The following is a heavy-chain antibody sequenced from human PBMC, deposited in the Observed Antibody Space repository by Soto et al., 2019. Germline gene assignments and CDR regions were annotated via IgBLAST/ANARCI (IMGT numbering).Heavy chain of an antibody. D-gene: IGHD3-9*01. CDR1: GGSISSGDYY. V-gene: IGHV4-30-4*01. Sequence: SETLSLTCTVSGGSISSGDYYWSWNRQPPGKGLEWIGYIYYSGSTYYNPSLKSRVTISVDTSKNQFSLKLSSVTAADTAVYYCASNPTPDYDILTGYYKTTDYYGMDVWGQGTTVTVSS. J-gene: IGHJ6*02. CDR3: ASNPTPDYDILTGYYKTTDYYGMDV. CDR2: IYYSGST.